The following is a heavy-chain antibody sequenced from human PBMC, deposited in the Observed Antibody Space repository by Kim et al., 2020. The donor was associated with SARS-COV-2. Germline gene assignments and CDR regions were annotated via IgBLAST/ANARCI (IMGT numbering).Heavy chain of an antibody. CDR3: ARQVYGSGSYFLDY. J-gene: IGHJ4*02. CDR1: GGSISSSSYY. Sequence: SETLSLTCTVSGGSISSSSYYWGWIRQPPGKGLEWIGSIYYSGSTYYNPSLKSRVTISVDTSKNQFSLKLSSVTAADTAVYYCARQVYGSGSYFLDYWGQGTLVTVSS. V-gene: IGHV4-39*01. D-gene: IGHD3-10*01. CDR2: IYYSGST.